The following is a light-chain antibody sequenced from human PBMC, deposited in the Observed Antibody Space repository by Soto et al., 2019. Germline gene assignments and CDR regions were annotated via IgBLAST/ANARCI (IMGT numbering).Light chain of an antibody. CDR2: EVS. CDR1: SSDVGGYNY. Sequence: QSALTQPASVSGSPGQSITISCTGTSSDVGGYNYVSWYQQHPGKAPKLMIYEVSNRPSGVSNRFSGSKSGNTASLTISGLQAEDEADYYCSSYTSSTDYVLGIGTKV. V-gene: IGLV2-14*01. J-gene: IGLJ1*01. CDR3: SSYTSSTDYV.